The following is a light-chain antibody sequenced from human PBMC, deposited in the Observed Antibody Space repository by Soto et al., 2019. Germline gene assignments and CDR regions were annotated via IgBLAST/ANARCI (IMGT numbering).Light chain of an antibody. CDR1: QSVSSN. CDR3: HQRSNRPPT. Sequence: LTGAPGTRTLSPGERAALSCRASQSVSSNLAWYQQKPGQAPRLLIYDASNRATGVPARFSGSGSGTDFTLTIGSLQPDDFAVYYCHQRSNRPPTFGGGTKVDIK. CDR2: DAS. V-gene: IGKV3-11*01. J-gene: IGKJ4*01.